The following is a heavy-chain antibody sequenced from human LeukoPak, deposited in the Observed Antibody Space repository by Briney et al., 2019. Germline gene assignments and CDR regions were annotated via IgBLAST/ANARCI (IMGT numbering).Heavy chain of an antibody. Sequence: PGKSLKISCKGSGYRFTSYWIGWVRQMPGKGLEWMGIIYPGDSDTRYRPSFQGQVTISADKSISTAYLQWSRLKASDTAMYYCARPDYYDSSGYYTYYFDYWGQGTLVTVSS. D-gene: IGHD3-22*01. J-gene: IGHJ4*02. CDR1: GYRFTSYW. CDR3: ARPDYYDSSGYYTYYFDY. V-gene: IGHV5-51*01. CDR2: IYPGDSDT.